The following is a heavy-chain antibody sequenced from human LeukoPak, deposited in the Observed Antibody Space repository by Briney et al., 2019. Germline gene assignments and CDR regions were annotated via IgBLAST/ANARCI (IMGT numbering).Heavy chain of an antibody. CDR2: ISSSSNYI. Sequence: GGSLRLSCAASGFTFSNYSMNWVRQAPGKGLEWVSSISSSSNYIQNADSVKGRFTISRDNAKNSLYLQMNSLRAEDTAVYYCARTGADDSSGYYYPPLYYGMDVWGQGTTVTVSS. D-gene: IGHD3-22*01. J-gene: IGHJ6*02. V-gene: IGHV3-21*01. CDR1: GFTFSNYS. CDR3: ARTGADDSSGYYYPPLYYGMDV.